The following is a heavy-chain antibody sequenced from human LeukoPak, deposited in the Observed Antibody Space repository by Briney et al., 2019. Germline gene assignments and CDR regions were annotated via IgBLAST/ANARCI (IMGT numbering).Heavy chain of an antibody. J-gene: IGHJ4*02. Sequence: SETLSLTCAVSGYSISRGYHWGWNRQPPGKGLEWIGSIHHSGSTYYNSSLKSRVTISVDTSKNQFSLKVSSVTAADTAVYYCARVNWNPDYWGQGTLVTVSS. V-gene: IGHV4-38-2*01. CDR3: ARVNWNPDY. D-gene: IGHD1-1*01. CDR1: GYSISRGYH. CDR2: IHHSGST.